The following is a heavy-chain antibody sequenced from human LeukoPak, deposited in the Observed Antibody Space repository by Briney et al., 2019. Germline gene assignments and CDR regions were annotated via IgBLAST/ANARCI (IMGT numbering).Heavy chain of an antibody. Sequence: PSETLSLTCTFSGGSISTYYWSWIRQSPGKGLEWIGSVYYSGSTNYNPSLKSRVSISVDTSKNQFSLELSSVTAADTAVYYCAVICTRHTFDIWGQGTMVTVSS. CDR2: VYYSGST. CDR1: GGSISTYY. V-gene: IGHV4-59*08. CDR3: AVICTRHTFDI. J-gene: IGHJ3*02. D-gene: IGHD2-8*01.